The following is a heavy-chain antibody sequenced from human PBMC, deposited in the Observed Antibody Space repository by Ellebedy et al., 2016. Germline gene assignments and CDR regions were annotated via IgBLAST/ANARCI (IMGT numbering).Heavy chain of an antibody. CDR3: ARAPHYFTYYYGSGPTFYFDY. Sequence: SETLSLXXAVYGGSFSGYYWTWIRQSPGKGLEWIGSVYESGSTYYNSSLKSRVTISVDTSKNQFSLKMISVTAADTAVYYCARAPHYFTYYYGSGPTFYFDYWGQGTLVTVSS. D-gene: IGHD3-10*01. V-gene: IGHV4-34*01. J-gene: IGHJ4*02. CDR1: GGSFSGYY. CDR2: VYESGST.